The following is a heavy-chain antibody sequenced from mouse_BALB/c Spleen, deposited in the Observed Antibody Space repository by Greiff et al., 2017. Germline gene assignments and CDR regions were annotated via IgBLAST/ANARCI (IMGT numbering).Heavy chain of an antibody. Sequence: EVQLQESGPELVKPGASMKISCKASGYSFTGYTMNWVKQSHGKNLEWIGLINPYNGGTSYNQKFKGKATLTVDKSSSTAYMELLSLTSEDSAVYYCARGPIYDGYYWFAYWGQGTLVTVSA. CDR2: INPYNGGT. J-gene: IGHJ3*01. D-gene: IGHD2-3*01. CDR1: GYSFTGYT. V-gene: IGHV1-18*01. CDR3: ARGPIYDGYYWFAY.